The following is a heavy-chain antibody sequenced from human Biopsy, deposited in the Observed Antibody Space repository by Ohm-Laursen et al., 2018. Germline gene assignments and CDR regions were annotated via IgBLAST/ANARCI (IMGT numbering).Heavy chain of an antibody. Sequence: SETLSLTCIVSGGSLSGYYWSWIRQAPGRGLEWIGLIYYRGKTDYNPSLKIRVTIPVDGSKNQFSLNLTSITAADTAVYYCARHRTHPPPGSMDVWGHGTTVFVSS. CDR3: ARHRTHPPPGSMDV. V-gene: IGHV4-59*08. CDR2: IYYRGKT. J-gene: IGHJ6*02. CDR1: GGSLSGYY. D-gene: IGHD2-15*01.